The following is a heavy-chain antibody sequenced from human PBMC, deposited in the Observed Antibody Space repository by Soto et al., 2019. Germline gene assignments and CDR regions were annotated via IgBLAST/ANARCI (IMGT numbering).Heavy chain of an antibody. Sequence: SVKVSCKASGFTFTSSAMQWVRQARGQRLEWIGWIVVGSGNTNYAQKFQERVTITRDMSTSTAYMELSSLRSEDTAVYYCAADLEYCSSTSCYAGWYMDVWGKGTTVTVSS. CDR3: AADLEYCSSTSCYAGWYMDV. CDR1: GFTFTSSA. CDR2: IVVGSGNT. J-gene: IGHJ6*03. D-gene: IGHD2-2*01. V-gene: IGHV1-58*02.